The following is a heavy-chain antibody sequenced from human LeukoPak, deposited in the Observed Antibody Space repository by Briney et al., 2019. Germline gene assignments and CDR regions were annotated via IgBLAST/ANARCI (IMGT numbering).Heavy chain of an antibody. J-gene: IGHJ4*02. CDR1: GGSISSGGYY. V-gene: IGHV4-61*08. CDR3: ARVDDSRAWVGFDY. D-gene: IGHD1-26*01. CDR2: IYYRGST. Sequence: SEALSLTCTVSGGSISSGGYYWSWIRQPPGKGLEWIGYIYYRGSTNYNPSLKSRVTISVDTSKNQFSLKLSSVTAADTAVFYCARVDDSRAWVGFDYWGQGTLVTVSS.